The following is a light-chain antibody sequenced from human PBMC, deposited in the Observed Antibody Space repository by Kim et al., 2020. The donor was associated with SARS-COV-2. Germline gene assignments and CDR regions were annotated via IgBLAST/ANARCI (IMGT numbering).Light chain of an antibody. Sequence: SESVGARVTITCRASERISSWLAWYQQKPGKAPKLLIYKASSLESGVPSRFSGSGSGTEFTLTISSLQPDDFATYYCQQYNSLWTFGQGTKVDIK. CDR1: ERISSW. CDR3: QQYNSLWT. J-gene: IGKJ1*01. CDR2: KAS. V-gene: IGKV1-5*03.